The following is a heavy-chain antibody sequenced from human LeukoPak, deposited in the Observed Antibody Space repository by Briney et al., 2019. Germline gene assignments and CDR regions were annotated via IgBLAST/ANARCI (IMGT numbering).Heavy chain of an antibody. Sequence: GGSLRLSCAASGFTFNNYAMSWVRQAPGKGLEWASGNSDSGGNTYYADSVKGRFSISRDNSQNTLYLHMNSLRVEDTAIYYCAKDRQWLVWDYWGQGSLVTVSS. CDR1: GFTFNNYA. D-gene: IGHD6-19*01. V-gene: IGHV3-23*01. J-gene: IGHJ4*02. CDR3: AKDRQWLVWDY. CDR2: NSDSGGNT.